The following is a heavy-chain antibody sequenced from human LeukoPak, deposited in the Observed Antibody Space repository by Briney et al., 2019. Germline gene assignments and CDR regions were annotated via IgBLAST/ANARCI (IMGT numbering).Heavy chain of an antibody. V-gene: IGHV3-30*02. CDR1: GFTFSTYG. CDR2: IRSDGRQT. D-gene: IGHD3-16*01. Sequence: GGSLRLSCATSGFTFSTYGILWVRQAPGKGLEGVTFIRSDGRQTYYANSVKGRFTVSRDASKNMLYLQMHSLRTEDTALYYCTKETLGGGSTFDDWGQGTLVIVSS. CDR3: TKETLGGGSTFDD. J-gene: IGHJ4*02.